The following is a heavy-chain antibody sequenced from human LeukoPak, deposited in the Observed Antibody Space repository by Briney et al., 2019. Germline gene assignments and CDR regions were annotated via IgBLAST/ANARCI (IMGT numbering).Heavy chain of an antibody. CDR2: INHSGST. CDR1: GGSFSGYY. CDR3: VRGRQYSSSWDYYYYYYYMDV. J-gene: IGHJ6*03. V-gene: IGHV4-34*01. D-gene: IGHD6-13*01. Sequence: PSETLSLTCAVYGGSFSGYYWSWIRQPPGKGLEWIGEINHSGSTNYNPSLKSRVTISVDTSKNQFSLKLSSVTAADTAVYYCVRGRQYSSSWDYYYYYYYMDVWGKGTTVTVSS.